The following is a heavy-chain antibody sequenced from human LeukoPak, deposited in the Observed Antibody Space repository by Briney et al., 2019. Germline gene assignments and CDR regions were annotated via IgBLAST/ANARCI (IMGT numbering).Heavy chain of an antibody. CDR2: MNPNSGNT. D-gene: IGHD2-15*01. J-gene: IGHJ5*02. CDR1: LYTFTIYD. Sequence: ASVTVSCMASLYTFTIYDSHWVRQATGQGLEWMGWMNPNSGNTDYAQKFRGRVTTTRNTTISTDYMELSSLRSKDAAVYYCARMSGGWIRWFDPWGQGTLVTVSS. V-gene: IGHV1-8*01. CDR3: ARMSGGWIRWFDP.